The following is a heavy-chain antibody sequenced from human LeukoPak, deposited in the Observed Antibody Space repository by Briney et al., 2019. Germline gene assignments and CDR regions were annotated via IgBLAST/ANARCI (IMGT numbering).Heavy chain of an antibody. CDR3: ARDMSGSSSLGSNIDY. CDR1: SGSISSGSYY. D-gene: IGHD1-26*01. Sequence: SQTLSLTCTVSSGSISSGSYYWRWLRQPAGKGLEWIGRIYISGSTNYNPSLKNRVTISVDTSKNQFSLKLNSVTAADTAVYYCARDMSGSSSLGSNIDYWGQGTLVTVSS. V-gene: IGHV4-61*02. J-gene: IGHJ4*02. CDR2: IYISGST.